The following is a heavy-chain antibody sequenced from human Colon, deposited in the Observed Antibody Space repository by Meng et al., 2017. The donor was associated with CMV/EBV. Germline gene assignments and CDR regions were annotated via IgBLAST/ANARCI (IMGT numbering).Heavy chain of an antibody. CDR1: GFTFSSSV. D-gene: IGHD5-24*01. J-gene: IGHJ4*02. Sequence: GGSLRLSCAASGFTFSSSVMSWVRQAPGKGLQWVATISGSGRDTFYEDSLQGRFSISRDNSKNTLLLQMTSLRAEDTAVYYCARNIEMAAMRGCSDYWGQGTLVTVSS. CDR3: ARNIEMAAMRGCSDY. V-gene: IGHV3-23*01. CDR2: ISGSGRDT.